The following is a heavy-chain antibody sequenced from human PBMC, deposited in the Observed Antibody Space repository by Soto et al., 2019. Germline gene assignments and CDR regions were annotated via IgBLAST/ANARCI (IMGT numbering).Heavy chain of an antibody. V-gene: IGHV1-18*01. D-gene: IGHD5-12*01. CDR3: ARDLKYFRLSGNWFDT. Sequence: QVHLVQSGGEVKKPGASVKVSCKASGYTFTNYGISWVRQAPGQGLEWMDWISGNNGATNYAQKVQGRVTMTTDTSTSTAYMELRSLRSDDTAVYYCARDLKYFRLSGNWFDTWGQGTLVTVSS. CDR2: ISGNNGAT. J-gene: IGHJ5*02. CDR1: GYTFTNYG.